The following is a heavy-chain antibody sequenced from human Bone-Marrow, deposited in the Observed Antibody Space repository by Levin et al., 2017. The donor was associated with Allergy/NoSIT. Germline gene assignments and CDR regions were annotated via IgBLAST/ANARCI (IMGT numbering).Heavy chain of an antibody. CDR2: INPSGGST. J-gene: IGHJ3*02. D-gene: IGHD3-10*01. CDR1: GYTFTSYF. CDR3: ARLYKLVRGLTITKEAFDM. V-gene: IGHV1-46*01. Sequence: VASVKVSCKASGYTFTSYFMEWVRQAPGQGLEWMGKINPSGGSTIYAQKFQGRVIMTRDTSTATVYMELSSLRSEDTAVYYCARLYKLVRGLTITKEAFDMWGQGTPVTVSS.